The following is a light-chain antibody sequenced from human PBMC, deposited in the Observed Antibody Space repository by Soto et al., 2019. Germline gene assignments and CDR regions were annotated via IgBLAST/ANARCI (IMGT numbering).Light chain of an antibody. CDR1: SSDVGGYNY. CDR2: DVN. Sequence: QSALTQPASVSGSPGQSITISCTGTSSDVGGYNYVSWYQQNPGKAPKLMIYDVNNRPSGVSYRFSGSKSGNTASLTISGLQXXXEXXYYCSSYTSSSTRVFGTGTKLTVL. CDR3: SSYTSSSTRV. V-gene: IGLV2-14*01. J-gene: IGLJ1*01.